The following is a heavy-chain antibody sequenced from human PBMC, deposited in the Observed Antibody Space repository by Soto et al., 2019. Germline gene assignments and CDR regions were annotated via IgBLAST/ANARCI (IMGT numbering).Heavy chain of an antibody. J-gene: IGHJ4*02. CDR3: AANENFDWLYYFDY. Sequence: ASVKVSCKACGLTFTSSAVQLVRQARGQRLEWIGWIVVGSGNTNYAQKFQERVTITRDMSTSTAYMELSSLRSVDTAVYYCAANENFDWLYYFDYWGQGTLVTVSS. CDR1: GLTFTSSA. D-gene: IGHD3-9*01. V-gene: IGHV1-58*01. CDR2: IVVGSGNT.